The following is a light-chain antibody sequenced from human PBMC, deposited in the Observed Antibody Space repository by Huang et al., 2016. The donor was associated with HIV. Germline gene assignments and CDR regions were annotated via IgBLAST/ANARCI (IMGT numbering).Light chain of an antibody. CDR2: DAS. V-gene: IGKV3-11*01. CDR3: QQRSNGIT. CDR1: QSVNSY. J-gene: IGKJ5*01. Sequence: EFVLTQSPATLSLSPGERATLSCRASQSVNSYLAWYQQKPGQAPRLLIYDASNSATGIPARFSGSGSGTDFTLTISSLEPEDFAVYYCQQRSNGITFGQGTRLEIK.